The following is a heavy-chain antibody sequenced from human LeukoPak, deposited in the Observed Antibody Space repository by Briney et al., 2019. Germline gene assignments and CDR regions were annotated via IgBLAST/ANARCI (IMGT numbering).Heavy chain of an antibody. CDR3: ARGRTFDN. Sequence: PSETLSLTCTVSGGSISTYYWSWIRQPPGKGLEWIGNIYDRGSTKCNPSLKSRVTISVETSKNQSSLRLSSVTAADTAVYYCARGRTFDNWGQGTLVTVSS. CDR2: IYDRGST. CDR1: GGSISTYY. J-gene: IGHJ4*02. V-gene: IGHV4-59*01.